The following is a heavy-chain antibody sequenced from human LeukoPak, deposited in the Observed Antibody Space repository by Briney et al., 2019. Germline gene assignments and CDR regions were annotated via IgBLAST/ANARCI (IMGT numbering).Heavy chain of an antibody. V-gene: IGHV3-23*01. CDR2: VTGSGTGT. CDR1: GFTFANFA. D-gene: IGHD6-13*01. CDR3: AKEAASSSSTGIY. J-gene: IGHJ4*02. Sequence: GRSLRLSCAASGFTFANFAMSWVRQAPGKGLEWVSTVTGSGTGTYYTDSVKGRFTISRDNSKNTLYLQMNSLRAEDTAVYYCAKEAASSSSTGIYWGQGTLVTVSS.